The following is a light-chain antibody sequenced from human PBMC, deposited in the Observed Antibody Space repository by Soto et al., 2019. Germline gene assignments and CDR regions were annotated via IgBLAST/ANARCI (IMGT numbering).Light chain of an antibody. V-gene: IGKV2-30*01. CDR3: VQGTHWPWT. J-gene: IGKJ1*01. CDR2: QVS. Sequence: DVVMTQSXXXXSVTLGQPASISCRSSQGLVYSDGNTFLNWFHQRPGQSPRRLIYQVSNRDSGVPDRFSGSGAGTDYTLTISRVEAEDVGIYYCVQGTHWPWTFGQGTKVEIK. CDR1: QGLVYSDGNTF.